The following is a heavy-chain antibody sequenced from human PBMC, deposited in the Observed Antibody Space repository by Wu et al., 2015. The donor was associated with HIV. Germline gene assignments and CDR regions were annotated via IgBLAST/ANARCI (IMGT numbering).Heavy chain of an antibody. CDR2: INPNSGGT. Sequence: QVQLVQSGAEVKKPGSSVKVSCKASGATFGTYGFNWVRQAPGGGLEWMGWINPNSGGTKYAQKFQGRVTMTRDTSISTAYMELSRLRSDDTAVYFCARGRGSNYYMDVWGKGTTVTVSS. D-gene: IGHD3-10*01. CDR1: GATFGTYG. J-gene: IGHJ6*03. CDR3: ARGRGSNYYMDV. V-gene: IGHV1-2*02.